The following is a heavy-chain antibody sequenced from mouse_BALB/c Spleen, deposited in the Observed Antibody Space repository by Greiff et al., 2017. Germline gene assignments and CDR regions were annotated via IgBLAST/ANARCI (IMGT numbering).Heavy chain of an antibody. CDR2: ISSGGST. D-gene: IGHD1-1*01. V-gene: IGHV5-6-5*01. J-gene: IGHJ2*01. CDR3: ARDYYGSSLYFDY. Sequence: EVKLVESGGGLVKPGGSLKLSCAASGFTFSSYAMSWVRQTPEKRLEWVASISSGGSTYYPDSVKGRFTISRDNARNILYLQMSSLRSEDTAMYYCARDYYGSSLYFDYWGQGTTLTVSS. CDR1: GFTFSSYA.